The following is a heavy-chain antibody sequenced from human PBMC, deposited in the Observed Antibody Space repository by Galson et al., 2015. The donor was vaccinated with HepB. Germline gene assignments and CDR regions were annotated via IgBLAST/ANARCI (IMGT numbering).Heavy chain of an antibody. J-gene: IGHJ4*02. CDR2: IYSGGST. CDR3: AREGLNYGDYVFDY. Sequence: SLRLSCAASGFTVSSNYMSWVRQAPGKGLEWVSVIYSGGSTYYADSVKGRFTISRDNSKNTLYLQMNSLRAEDTAVYYCAREGLNYGDYVFDYWGQGTLVTVSS. D-gene: IGHD4-17*01. V-gene: IGHV3-66*02. CDR1: GFTVSSNY.